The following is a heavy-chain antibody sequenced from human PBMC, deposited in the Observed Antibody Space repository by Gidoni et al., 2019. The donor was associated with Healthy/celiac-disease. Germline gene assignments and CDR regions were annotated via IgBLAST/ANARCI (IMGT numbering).Heavy chain of an antibody. CDR2: IIPILGIA. V-gene: IGHV1-69*08. CDR1: GVTFSSYT. D-gene: IGHD4-17*01. J-gene: IGHJ5*02. CDR3: ARDPPTTVTTQLGFDP. Sequence: QVQLVQSGAEVKKPGSSVKVSCKASGVTFSSYTISWVRQAPGQGLEWMGRIIPILGIANYAQKFQGRVTITADKSTSTAYMELSSLRSEDTAVYYCARDPPTTVTTQLGFDPWGQGTLVTVAA.